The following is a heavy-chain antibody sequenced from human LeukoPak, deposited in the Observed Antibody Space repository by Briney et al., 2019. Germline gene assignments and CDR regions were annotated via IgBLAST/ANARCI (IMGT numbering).Heavy chain of an antibody. CDR2: ISSSSSYI. CDR1: GFTFSSYS. D-gene: IGHD3-16*01. J-gene: IGHJ4*02. Sequence: PGGSLRLSCAASGFTFSSYSMNWVRQAPGKGLEWLSSISSSSSYIYYADSVKGRFTISRDNAKNSLYLQMNSLRAEDTAVYYCARQSRRQLFEDSWGQGTLVTVSS. V-gene: IGHV3-21*01. CDR3: ARQSRRQLFEDS.